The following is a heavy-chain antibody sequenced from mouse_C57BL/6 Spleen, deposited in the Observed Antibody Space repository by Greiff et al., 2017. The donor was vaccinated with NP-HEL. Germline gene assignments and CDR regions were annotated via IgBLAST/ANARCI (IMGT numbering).Heavy chain of an antibody. D-gene: IGHD1-1*01. CDR2: IHPNSGST. CDR3: APIATVVAYYFDY. V-gene: IGHV1-64*01. CDR1: GYTFTSYW. Sequence: QVQLQQPGAELVKPGASVKLSCKASGYTFTSYWMHWVKQRPGQGLEWIGMIHPNSGSTNYNEKFKSKATLTVDKSSSTAYMKLSSLTSEDSAVYYCAPIATVVAYYFDYWGQGTTLTVSS. J-gene: IGHJ2*01.